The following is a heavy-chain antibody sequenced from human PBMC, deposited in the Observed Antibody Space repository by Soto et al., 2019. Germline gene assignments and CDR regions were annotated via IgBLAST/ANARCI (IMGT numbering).Heavy chain of an antibody. V-gene: IGHV4-34*01. D-gene: IGHD2-8*01. CDR2: INHSGST. CDR3: ARVPYCTNGVCYHPPFDY. Sequence: SETLSLTCAVYGGCFSGYYWSWIRQPPGKGLEWIGEINHSGSTNYNPSLKSRVTISVDTSKNQFSLKLSSVTAADTAAYYCARVPYCTNGVCYHPPFDYWGQGTLVTVSS. CDR1: GGCFSGYY. J-gene: IGHJ4*02.